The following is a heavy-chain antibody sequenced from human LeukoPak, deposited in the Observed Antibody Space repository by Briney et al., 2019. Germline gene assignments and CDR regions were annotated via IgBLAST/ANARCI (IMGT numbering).Heavy chain of an antibody. V-gene: IGHV3-20*04. CDR3: ARDTSSSYGSGSDY. J-gene: IGHJ4*02. D-gene: IGHD3-10*01. CDR1: GFTFDDYG. Sequence: GGSLRLSCAASGFTFDDYGMSWVRQAPGEGLEWVPGINWNGGSTGYADSVKGRFTISRDNAKNSLYPQMNSLRAEDTALYYCARDTSSSYGSGSDYWGQGTLVTVSS. CDR2: INWNGGST.